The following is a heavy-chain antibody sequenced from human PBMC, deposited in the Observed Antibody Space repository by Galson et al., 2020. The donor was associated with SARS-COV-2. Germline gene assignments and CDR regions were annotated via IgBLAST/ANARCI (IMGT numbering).Heavy chain of an antibody. V-gene: IGHV1-69*13. CDR1: GGTFSSYA. D-gene: IGHD3-22*01. J-gene: IGHJ4*02. CDR3: AQGGWITMIGGALTYFDY. CDR2: IIPIFGTA. Sequence: SVKVSCKASGGTFSSYAISWVRQAPGQGLEWMGGIIPIFGTANYAQKFQGRVTITADESTSTAYMELSSPRSEDTAVYYCAQGGWITMIGGALTYFDYWGQGTLVTVSS.